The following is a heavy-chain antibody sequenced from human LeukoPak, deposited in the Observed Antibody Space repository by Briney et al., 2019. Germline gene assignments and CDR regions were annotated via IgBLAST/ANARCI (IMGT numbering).Heavy chain of an antibody. CDR1: GFTFRTYG. J-gene: IGHJ5*02. V-gene: IGHV3-33*01. D-gene: IGHD6-19*01. Sequence: TGTSLRLSCAASGFTFRTYGMHWVRQAPGKGLEWVAVIWDDGSNKYYADSVKGRFTISRDNSKNTLYLQTNSLRAEDTAVYYCARGTLRPNSGCDWFDPWGQGTLVTVSS. CDR2: IWDDGSNK. CDR3: ARGTLRPNSGCDWFDP.